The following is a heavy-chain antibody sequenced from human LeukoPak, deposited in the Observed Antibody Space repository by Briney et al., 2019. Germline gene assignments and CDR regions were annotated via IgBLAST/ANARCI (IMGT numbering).Heavy chain of an antibody. J-gene: IGHJ3*02. Sequence: ASVKVSCKASGYTLTELSMHWVRQAPGKGLEWMGGFDPEDGETIYAQKFQGRVTMTEDTSTDTAYMELSSLRSEDTAVYYCATAQPGYCSSTSCHGDAFDIWGQGTMVTVSS. D-gene: IGHD2-2*01. CDR1: GYTLTELS. CDR2: FDPEDGET. V-gene: IGHV1-24*01. CDR3: ATAQPGYCSSTSCHGDAFDI.